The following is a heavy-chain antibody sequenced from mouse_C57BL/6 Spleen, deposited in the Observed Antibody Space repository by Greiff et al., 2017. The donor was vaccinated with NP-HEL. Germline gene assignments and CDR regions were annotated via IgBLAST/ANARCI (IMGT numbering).Heavy chain of an antibody. CDR1: GFTFSSYA. J-gene: IGHJ3*01. V-gene: IGHV5-9-1*02. Sequence: EVQLVESGAGLVKPGGSLKLSCAASGFTFSSYAMSWVRQTPEKRLEWVAYISSGGDYIYYADTLKGRFTISRDNARNTLYLQMSRLKSEDTAKYYGTRGGYDDSWFGYWGPGTLVTVSS. CDR3: TRGGYDDSWFGY. CDR2: ISSGGDYI. D-gene: IGHD2-13*01.